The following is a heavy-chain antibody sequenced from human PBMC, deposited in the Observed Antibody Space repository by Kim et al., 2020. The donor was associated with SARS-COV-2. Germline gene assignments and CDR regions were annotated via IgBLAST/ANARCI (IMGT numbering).Heavy chain of an antibody. V-gene: IGHV3-73*01. D-gene: IGHD2-2*03. CDR2: IRSKANSYAT. CDR3: TRLDRRSVDYFDY. CDR1: GFTFSGSA. J-gene: IGHJ4*02. Sequence: GGSLRLSCAASGFTFSGSAMHWVRQASGKGLEWVGRIRSKANSYATAYAASVKGRFTISRDDSKNTAYLQMNSLKTEDTAVYYCTRLDRRSVDYFDYWGQGTLVTVSS.